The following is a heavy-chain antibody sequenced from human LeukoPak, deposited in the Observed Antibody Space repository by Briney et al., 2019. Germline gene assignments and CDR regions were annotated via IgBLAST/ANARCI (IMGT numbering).Heavy chain of an antibody. Sequence: ASVKVSCKASGYTFTSYAMHWVRQAPGQRLEWMGWINAGYGNTKYSQKFQGRVTITRDTSASTAYMELSSLRSEDTAVYYCARDRSRISEYFQHWGQGTLVTVSS. J-gene: IGHJ1*01. CDR1: GYTFTSYA. D-gene: IGHD2-15*01. CDR2: INAGYGNT. V-gene: IGHV1-3*01. CDR3: ARDRSRISEYFQH.